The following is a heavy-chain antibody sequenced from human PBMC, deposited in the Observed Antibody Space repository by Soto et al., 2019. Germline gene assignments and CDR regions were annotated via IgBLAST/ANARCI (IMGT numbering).Heavy chain of an antibody. CDR1: GGSISSSNW. V-gene: IGHV4-4*02. D-gene: IGHD3-22*01. J-gene: IGHJ4*02. CDR3: ARDRGYYDSSGRHYFDY. Sequence: SETLSLTCAVSGGSISSSNWWSWVRQPPGKGLEWIGEIYHSGSTNYNPSLKSRVTISVDKSKNQFSLKLSSVTAADTAVYYCARDRGYYDSSGRHYFDYWGQGTLVTVSS. CDR2: IYHSGST.